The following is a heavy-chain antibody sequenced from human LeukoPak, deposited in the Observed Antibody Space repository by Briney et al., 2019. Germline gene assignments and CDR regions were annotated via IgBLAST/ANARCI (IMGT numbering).Heavy chain of an antibody. CDR2: IYYSGST. V-gene: IGHV4-39*01. CDR3: ARHQARYSSYEYYFDY. J-gene: IGHJ4*02. CDR1: GGSISSSSYY. D-gene: IGHD5-12*01. Sequence: PSETLSLTCTVSGGSISSSSYYWGWIRQPPGKGLEWIGSIYYSGSTYYNPSLKSRVTISVDTSKNQFSLKLSSVTAADTAVYYCARHQARYSSYEYYFDYWGQGTLVTVSS.